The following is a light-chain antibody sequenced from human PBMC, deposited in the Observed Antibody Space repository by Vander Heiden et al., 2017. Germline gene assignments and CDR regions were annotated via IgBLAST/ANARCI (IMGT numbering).Light chain of an antibody. Sequence: DIQMTPSPSSLSASVGDIVTITCRASQSISSYLNWYQQKPGKDPKLLIDAASSLQSGVPSRFSGSGSGTDFTLTISSQQPEDFATYYCQQSYSTQWTFGQGTKVEIK. CDR2: AAS. V-gene: IGKV1-39*01. CDR3: QQSYSTQWT. J-gene: IGKJ1*01. CDR1: QSISSY.